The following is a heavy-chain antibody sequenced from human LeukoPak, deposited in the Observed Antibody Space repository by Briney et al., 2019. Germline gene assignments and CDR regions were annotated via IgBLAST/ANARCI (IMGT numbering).Heavy chain of an antibody. CDR2: ISSSSSYI. D-gene: IGHD6-6*01. V-gene: IGHV3-21*01. CDR3: AREVEDSSSSPFDY. CDR1: GFTFSSYS. J-gene: IGHJ4*02. Sequence: PGGSLRLSCAASGFTFSSYSMNWVRQAPGKGLEWVSSISSSSSYIYYADSVKGRFTISRDNAKNSLYLQMNSLRAEDTAVYYCAREVEDSSSSPFDYWGQGTLVTVSS.